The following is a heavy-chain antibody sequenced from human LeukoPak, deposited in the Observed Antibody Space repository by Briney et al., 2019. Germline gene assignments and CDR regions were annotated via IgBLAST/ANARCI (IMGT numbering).Heavy chain of an antibody. V-gene: IGHV3-15*01. D-gene: IGHD3-10*01. J-gene: IGHJ4*02. CDR3: SAYYNGRGDY. CDR2: SISRSGGVTT. CDR1: GVTFRNAW. Sequence: GGSLRLSCAASGVTFRNAWMTWVRQAPGGGLEWVGRSISRSGGVTTEYAAPVKGRFTISRDDSRNTVYLQMNSLKIEDTAVYYCSAYYNGRGDYWGQGTLVTVSS.